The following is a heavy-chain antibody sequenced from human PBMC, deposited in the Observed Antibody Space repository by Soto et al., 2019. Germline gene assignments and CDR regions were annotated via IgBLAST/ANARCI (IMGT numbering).Heavy chain of an antibody. CDR2: TYYRSKWYN. J-gene: IGHJ4*02. V-gene: IGHV6-1*01. Sequence: PSQTLSLTCAISGDSVSSNSAAWNWIRQSPSRGLEWLGRTYYRSKWYNDYAVSVKSRITINPDTSKNQFSLQLNSVTPEDTAVYYCARGRQMEYDSSGYLQAFDYWGQGTLVTVSS. D-gene: IGHD3-22*01. CDR1: GDSVSSNSAA. CDR3: ARGRQMEYDSSGYLQAFDY.